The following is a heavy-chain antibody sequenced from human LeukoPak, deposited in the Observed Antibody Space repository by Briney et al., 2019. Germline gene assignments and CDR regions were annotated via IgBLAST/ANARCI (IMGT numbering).Heavy chain of an antibody. CDR2: ISGSGGSI. CDR3: AKSSDSGWSHFDY. CDR1: GLTFRSYA. Sequence: GGSLRLSCVASGLTFRSYAMSWVRQAPGKGLEWVSVISGSGGSIDYADSVKGRFTISRDNSRSTLFLQMNSLRAEDTAVYYCAKSSDSGWSHFDYWGQGALVTVSS. V-gene: IGHV3-23*01. J-gene: IGHJ4*02. D-gene: IGHD6-19*01.